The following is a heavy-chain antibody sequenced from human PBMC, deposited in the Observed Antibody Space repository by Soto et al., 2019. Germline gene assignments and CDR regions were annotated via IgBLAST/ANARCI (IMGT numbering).Heavy chain of an antibody. CDR2: IRSKAYGGTT. D-gene: IGHD2-21*02. CDR1: GFTFGDYA. Sequence: PGGSLRLSCTASGFTFGDYAMSWFRQAPGKGLEWVGFIRSKAYGGTTEYAASVKGRFTISRDDSKSIAYLQMNSLKTEDTAVYYCTRGGDRSFPAASFDYWGQGTLVTVSS. J-gene: IGHJ4*02. CDR3: TRGGDRSFPAASFDY. V-gene: IGHV3-49*03.